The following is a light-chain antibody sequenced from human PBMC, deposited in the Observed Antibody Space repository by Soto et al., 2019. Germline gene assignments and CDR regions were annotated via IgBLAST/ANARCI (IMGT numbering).Light chain of an antibody. V-gene: IGKV3-11*01. CDR1: QSVSSY. CDR3: QQRSNWPPT. CDR2: DAS. Sequence: EIVLTQSPATLSLSPGERATLSCRASQSVSSYLAWYQQKPGQAPRLLIYDASNRATGIPARFSGSGSGTDFTLTISSLEPEDFEVYYCQQRSNWPPTLGQGTKVDIK. J-gene: IGKJ1*01.